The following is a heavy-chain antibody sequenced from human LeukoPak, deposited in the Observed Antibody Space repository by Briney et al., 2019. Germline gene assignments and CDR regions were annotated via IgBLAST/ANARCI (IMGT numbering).Heavy chain of an antibody. CDR3: ARRAVTTGFDP. CDR1: GYSFTSYW. CDR2: IYPSGSDT. J-gene: IGHJ5*02. V-gene: IGHV5-51*01. D-gene: IGHD4-17*01. Sequence: ESLKISCKGSGYSFTSYWIGWVRQMPGKGLEWMGIIYPSGSDTIYSPSFQGQVTISADKSISTAYLQWSSLKASDTAMYYCARRAVTTGFDPWGQGTLVTVSS.